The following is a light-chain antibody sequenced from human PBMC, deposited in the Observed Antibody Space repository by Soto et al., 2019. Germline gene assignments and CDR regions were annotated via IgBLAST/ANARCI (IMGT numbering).Light chain of an antibody. CDR3: SSFEASNNLL. V-gene: IGLV2-8*01. CDR1: SSDVGGYNY. CDR2: EVS. J-gene: IGLJ2*01. Sequence: QSALTQPPSASGSPGQSVTISCTGTSSDVGGYNYVSWYQQHPGQAPKLLIYEVSKRPSGVPDRFSGSKSGTTASLTVSGLQVEDGDDYYCSSFEASNNLLFGGGTKLTVL.